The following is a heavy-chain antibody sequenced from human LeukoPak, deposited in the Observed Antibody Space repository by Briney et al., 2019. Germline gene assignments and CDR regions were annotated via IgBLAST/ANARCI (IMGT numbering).Heavy chain of an antibody. Sequence: SETLSLTCYVSGDSISSSTYYWGWIRQPPGKGLEWIGSIYSSGSTYCNPSLKSRVTISVDTSKNQFSLKLNSVTAADTAVYYCALHSSWDHYFDYWGQGTLVTVSS. CDR1: GDSISSSTYY. V-gene: IGHV4-39*01. CDR2: IYSSGST. CDR3: ALHSSWDHYFDY. J-gene: IGHJ4*02. D-gene: IGHD6-13*01.